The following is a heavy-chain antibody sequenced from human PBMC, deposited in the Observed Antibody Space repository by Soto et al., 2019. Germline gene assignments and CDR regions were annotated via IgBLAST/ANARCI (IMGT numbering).Heavy chain of an antibody. CDR2: ISFEGSYK. V-gene: IGHV3-30*04. CDR1: GFAIRSNA. J-gene: IGHJ4*02. D-gene: IGHD6-13*01. Sequence: QVQLVESGGGVVQPGRSLRLSCEASGFAIRSNAIHWVRQAPGKGLEWVAVISFEGSYKYYADSVKGRFTVSRDSSKNTVSLKMDSVTGEDSALYYCVRAAGIAAAGSSQGVLWGQGTLVTVSS. CDR3: VRAAGIAAAGSSQGVL.